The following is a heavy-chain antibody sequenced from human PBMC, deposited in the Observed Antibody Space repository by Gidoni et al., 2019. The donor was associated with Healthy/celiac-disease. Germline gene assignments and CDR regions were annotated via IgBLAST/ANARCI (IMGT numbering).Heavy chain of an antibody. CDR2: IKSKTDDGTT. V-gene: IGHV3-15*01. D-gene: IGHD2-2*01. CDR3: TTDFRYDPDAFHI. CDR1: GFTLTNAW. J-gene: IGHJ3*02. Sequence: EVHLVESGGGLVKPGGSLRLSCAASGFTLTNAWMSWVRQAPGKGLEWVGRIKSKTDDGTTDYAAPVKGRFTISRDDSKNTLYLQMNSLKTEDTAVYYCTTDFRYDPDAFHIWGQGTMVTVSS.